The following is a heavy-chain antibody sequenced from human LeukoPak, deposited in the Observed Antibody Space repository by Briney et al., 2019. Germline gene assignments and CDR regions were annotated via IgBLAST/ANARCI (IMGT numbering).Heavy chain of an antibody. CDR1: GGSFSGYY. Sequence: KPSETLSVTCAVYGGSFSGYYWSWIRQPPGKGLEWIGEINHSGSTNYNPSHKSRVTISVDTSKNQFSLKLSSVTAADTAVYYCARGNMIVVVISAFDIWGQGTMVTVSS. D-gene: IGHD3-22*01. V-gene: IGHV4-34*01. CDR3: ARGNMIVVVISAFDI. J-gene: IGHJ3*02. CDR2: INHSGST.